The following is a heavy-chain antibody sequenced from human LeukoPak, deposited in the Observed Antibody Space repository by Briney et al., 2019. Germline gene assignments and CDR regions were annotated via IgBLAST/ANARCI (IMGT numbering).Heavy chain of an antibody. CDR2: IYYSGST. D-gene: IGHD2-21*01. J-gene: IGHJ6*03. Sequence: SQTLSLTCTVSGGSLSSGDYYWRWLRQPPGKGREWLGYIYYSGSTYYNPSLKSRVTIPVDTSKTQFSLKLSSVTAADTAVYYCAREHGYYYMDVWGKGTTVTVSS. V-gene: IGHV4-30-4*08. CDR1: GGSLSSGDYY. CDR3: AREHGYYYMDV.